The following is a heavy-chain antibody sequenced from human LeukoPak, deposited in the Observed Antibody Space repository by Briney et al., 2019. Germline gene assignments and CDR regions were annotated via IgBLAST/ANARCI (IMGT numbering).Heavy chain of an antibody. CDR1: GFTFNSYP. CDR3: ARSVGATTNWFDP. V-gene: IGHV3-23*01. CDR2: ISDSGGST. Sequence: PGGSLRLSCAASGFTFNSYPMDWVRQAPGKGLEWVSAISDSGGSTYYADSVKGRFTISRDNSKNMLYLEMNSLRGEDTAVYYCARSVGATTNWFDPWGQGTQVIVSS. D-gene: IGHD1-26*01. J-gene: IGHJ5*02.